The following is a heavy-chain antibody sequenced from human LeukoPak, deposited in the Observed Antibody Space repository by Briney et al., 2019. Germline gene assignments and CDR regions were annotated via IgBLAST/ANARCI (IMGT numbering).Heavy chain of an antibody. D-gene: IGHD4-17*01. V-gene: IGHV4-30-4*01. CDR2: IYYSGST. Sequence: SETLSLTCTVSGGSISSGDYYWSWIRQPPGKGLEWIGYIYYSGSTYYNPSLKSRVTISVDTSKNQFSLKLSSVTAADTAVYYCARAYGDYANFDYWGQGTLVTVSS. J-gene: IGHJ4*02. CDR1: GGSISSGDYY. CDR3: ARAYGDYANFDY.